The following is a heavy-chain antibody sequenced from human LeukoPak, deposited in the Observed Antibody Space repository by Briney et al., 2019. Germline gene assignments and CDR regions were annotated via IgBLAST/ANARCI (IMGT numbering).Heavy chain of an antibody. Sequence: GGSLRLSCAASGFTFSSYSMNWVRQAPGKGLEWVSYISSSSSYTNYADSVKGRFTISRDNANNSLYLQMNSLRAEDTAVYYCARDNVGERWLQLSHLAFDIWGQGTMVTVSS. D-gene: IGHD5-24*01. V-gene: IGHV3-21*05. CDR3: ARDNVGERWLQLSHLAFDI. CDR1: GFTFSSYS. CDR2: ISSSSSYT. J-gene: IGHJ3*02.